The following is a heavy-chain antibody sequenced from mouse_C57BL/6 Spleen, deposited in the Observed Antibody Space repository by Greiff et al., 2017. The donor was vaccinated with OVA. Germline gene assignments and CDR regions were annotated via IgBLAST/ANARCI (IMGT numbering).Heavy chain of an antibody. J-gene: IGHJ1*03. CDR1: GYSITSDY. CDR2: ISYSGST. Sequence: EVQLQQSGPGLAKPSQTLSLTCSVTGYSITSDYWNWIRKFPGNKLEYMGYISYSGSTYYNPSLKSRISITRDTSKNQYYLQLNSVTTEDTATDYCARKDLEGYWYFDVWGTGTTVTVSS. V-gene: IGHV3-8*01. CDR3: ARKDLEGYWYFDV.